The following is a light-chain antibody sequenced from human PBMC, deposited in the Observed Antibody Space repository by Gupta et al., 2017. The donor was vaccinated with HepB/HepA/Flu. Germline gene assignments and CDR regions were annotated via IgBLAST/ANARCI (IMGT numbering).Light chain of an antibody. Sequence: QPVLTQPPSASGTPGQRVTISCSGSSSNIGSNYVYWYQQLPGTAPKLLIYRNNQRPSGVPDRFSGSKSGTSASLAISGLRSEDEADYYCAAWDDSLSCGVFGGGTKLTVL. J-gene: IGLJ3*02. CDR3: AAWDDSLSCGV. CDR2: RNN. CDR1: SSNIGSNY. V-gene: IGLV1-47*01.